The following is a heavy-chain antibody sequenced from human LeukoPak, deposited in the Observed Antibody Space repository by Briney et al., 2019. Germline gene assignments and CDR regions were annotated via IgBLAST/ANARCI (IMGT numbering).Heavy chain of an antibody. V-gene: IGHV3-7*03. CDR3: ARASRWSHFDY. D-gene: IGHD4-23*01. Sequence: GGSLRLSCAASGITFSRSWITWVRQAPGKGLEWVANIKEDGTETYNVDSVKGRLTISRDNAKNSLYLQMNSLRAEDTAVYYCARASRWSHFDYWGQGTLVTVSS. CDR1: GITFSRSW. CDR2: IKEDGTET. J-gene: IGHJ4*02.